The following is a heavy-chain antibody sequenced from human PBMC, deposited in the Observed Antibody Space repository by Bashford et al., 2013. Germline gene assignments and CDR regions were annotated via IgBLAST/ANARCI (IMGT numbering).Heavy chain of an antibody. CDR2: LFYNSEHT. Sequence: SETLSLTCTVSRDSIHSSSYYWGLDPPAPGKGLEWIGSLFYNSEHTNYNPSLKSRVTMSIDTSKNQFSLKLSSVTAADTAVYYCATSRHWGQGTLVTVSS. CDR1: RDSIHSSSYY. CDR3: ATSRH. V-gene: IGHV4-39*07. J-gene: IGHJ1*01.